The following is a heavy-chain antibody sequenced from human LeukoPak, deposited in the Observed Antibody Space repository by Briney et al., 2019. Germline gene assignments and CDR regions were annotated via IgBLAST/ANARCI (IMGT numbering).Heavy chain of an antibody. CDR1: GFTFSSYG. CDR2: ISYDGSNK. V-gene: IGHV3-30*03. J-gene: IGHJ4*02. D-gene: IGHD3-22*01. Sequence: PGGSLRLSCAASGFTFSSYGMHWVRQAPGKGLEWVAVISYDGSNKYYADSVKGRFTISRDNSKNTLYLQMNSLRAEDTAVYYCARDYTYYYDDSGPHYYFDYWGQGTLVTVSS. CDR3: ARDYTYYYDDSGPHYYFDY.